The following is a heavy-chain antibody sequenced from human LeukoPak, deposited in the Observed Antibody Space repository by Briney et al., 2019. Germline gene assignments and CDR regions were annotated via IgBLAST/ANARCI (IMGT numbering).Heavy chain of an antibody. CDR2: ISSSGSTI. V-gene: IGHV3-48*03. Sequence: GGSLRLSCAVSGFTFSSYAMNWVRQAPGKGLEWVSYISSSGSTIYYADSVKGRFTISRDNAKNSLYLQMNSLRAEDTAVYYCARVPYDFWSGYYPYGMDVWGQGTTVTVSS. CDR3: ARVPYDFWSGYYPYGMDV. D-gene: IGHD3-3*01. J-gene: IGHJ6*02. CDR1: GFTFSSYA.